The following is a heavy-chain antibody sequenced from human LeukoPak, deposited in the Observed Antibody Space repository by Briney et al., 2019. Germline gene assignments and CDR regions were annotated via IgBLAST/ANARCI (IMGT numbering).Heavy chain of an antibody. CDR2: ISSSSSTI. V-gene: IGHV3-48*02. D-gene: IGHD1-26*01. Sequence: PGGSLRLSCAASGFTFSSYSMNWVRQAPGKGLEWVSYISSSSSTIYYADPVKGRFTISRDNAKNSLYLQMNSLRDEDTAVYYCARGSRTPWELDVLFDYWGQGTLVTVSS. CDR1: GFTFSSYS. J-gene: IGHJ4*02. CDR3: ARGSRTPWELDVLFDY.